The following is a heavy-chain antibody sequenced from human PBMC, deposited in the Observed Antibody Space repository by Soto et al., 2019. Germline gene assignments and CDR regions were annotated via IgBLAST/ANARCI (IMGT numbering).Heavy chain of an antibody. CDR2: IFSNDEK. Sequence: QVTLKESGPVLVKPTETLTLTCTVSGFSLSNARMGVSWIRQPPGKALEWLAHIFSNDEKSYSTSLKSRLTISTDTSKSQVVLTMPTMNPVHTATYYCARSTANYGSVPWPASDIGGRGTLVTVS. CDR3: ARSTANYGSVPWPASDI. V-gene: IGHV2-26*01. CDR1: GFSLSNARMG. J-gene: IGHJ3*02. D-gene: IGHD3-10*01.